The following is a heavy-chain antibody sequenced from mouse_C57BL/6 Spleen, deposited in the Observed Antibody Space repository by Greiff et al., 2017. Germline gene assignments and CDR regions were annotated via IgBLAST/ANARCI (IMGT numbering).Heavy chain of an antibody. Sequence: QVQLQQPGAELVKPGASVKLSCKASGYTFTSYWMHWVKQRPGQGLEWIGMIHPNSGSTNYNEKFKSKATLTVDKSSSTAYMQLSSLTSEDSAVYYGARGGTAVVAKDSWGKGTTLTVSS. D-gene: IGHD1-1*01. V-gene: IGHV1-64*01. J-gene: IGHJ2*01. CDR1: GYTFTSYW. CDR3: ARGGTAVVAKDS. CDR2: IHPNSGST.